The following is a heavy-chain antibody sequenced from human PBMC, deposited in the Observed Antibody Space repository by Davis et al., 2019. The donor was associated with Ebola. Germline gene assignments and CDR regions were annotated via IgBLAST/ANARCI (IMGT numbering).Heavy chain of an antibody. CDR2: VSGSGGRT. J-gene: IGHJ4*02. D-gene: IGHD7-27*01. CDR1: GFTFYNYA. CDR3: ANSRSTWADYFDY. V-gene: IGHV3-23*01. Sequence: PGGSLRLSCAASGFTFYNYAMSWVRQPPGKGLEWVSSVSGSGGRTYYADSVKGRFTISRDNSKNTLYLQMNSLRAEDTAVYYCANSRSTWADYFDYWGQGTLVTVSS.